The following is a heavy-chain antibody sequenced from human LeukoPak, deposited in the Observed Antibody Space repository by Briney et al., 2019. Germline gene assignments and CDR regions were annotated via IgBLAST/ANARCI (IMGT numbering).Heavy chain of an antibody. CDR1: GVSISSYS. V-gene: IGHV4-4*07. Sequence: PSETLSLTCTVSGVSISSYSWSWIWQPAGKGLDWIGRIYTSGSTNYNPSLKSRVTMSVDTSKNQFSLKLSSVTAADTAVYYCARDTYNYGSSAYYFDYWGQGTLVTVSS. D-gene: IGHD5-18*01. J-gene: IGHJ4*02. CDR3: ARDTYNYGSSAYYFDY. CDR2: IYTSGST.